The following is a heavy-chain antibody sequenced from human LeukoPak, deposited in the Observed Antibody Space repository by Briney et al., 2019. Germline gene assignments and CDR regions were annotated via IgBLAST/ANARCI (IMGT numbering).Heavy chain of an antibody. CDR3: ARTSHYDILTGYLVYYFDY. D-gene: IGHD3-9*01. V-gene: IGHV1-2*06. CDR1: GYTFTGYY. J-gene: IGHJ4*02. CDR2: VNPNSGGT. Sequence: ASVKVSCKASGYTFTGYYMHWVRQAPGQGLGWMGRVNPNSGGTNYAQKFQGRVTMTRDTSISTAYMELGRLRSDDTAVYYCARTSHYDILTGYLVYYFDYWGQGTLVTVSS.